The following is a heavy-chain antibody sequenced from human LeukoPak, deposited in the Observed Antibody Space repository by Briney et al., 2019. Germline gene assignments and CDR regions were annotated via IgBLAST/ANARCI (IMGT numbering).Heavy chain of an antibody. J-gene: IGHJ6*02. CDR1: GFTFSSYS. CDR3: AKAHRGRGIAVAGHPPDV. CDR2: ISGSSYYI. D-gene: IGHD6-19*01. Sequence: KAGGSLRLSCAASGFTFSSYSMNWVRQAPGKGLEWVSSISGSSYYIYYADSVKGRFTISRDNSKNTLYLQMNSLRAEDTAVYYCAKAHRGRGIAVAGHPPDVWGQGTTVTVSS. V-gene: IGHV3-21*04.